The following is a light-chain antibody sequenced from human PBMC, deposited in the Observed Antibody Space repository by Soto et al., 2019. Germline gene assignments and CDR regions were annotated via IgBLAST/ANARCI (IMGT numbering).Light chain of an antibody. CDR3: QQRSYWPPT. CDR2: DAS. J-gene: IGKJ3*01. CDR1: QSVSSY. Sequence: EIVLTQSPATLSLSPGERATLSRRASQSVSSYLAWYQQKPGQAPRLLIYDASNRATGIPARFSGSGSGTDFTLIISSLEPEDFAVYYCQQRSYWPPTFGPGTKVDIK. V-gene: IGKV3-11*01.